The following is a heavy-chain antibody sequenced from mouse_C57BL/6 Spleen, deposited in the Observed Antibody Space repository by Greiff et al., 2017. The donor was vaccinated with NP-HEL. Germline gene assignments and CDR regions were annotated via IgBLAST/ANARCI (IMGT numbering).Heavy chain of an antibody. J-gene: IGHJ2*01. CDR2: IYPRDGST. V-gene: IGHV1-85*01. CDR1: GYTFTSYD. D-gene: IGHD1-1*01. Sequence: QVQLKESGPELVKPGASVKLSCKASGYTFTSYDINWVKQRPGQGLEWIGWIYPRDGSTKYNEKFKGKATLTVDTSSSTAYMELHSLTSEDSAVYFCARTYGSSSRGLFDYWGQGTTLTVSS. CDR3: ARTYGSSSRGLFDY.